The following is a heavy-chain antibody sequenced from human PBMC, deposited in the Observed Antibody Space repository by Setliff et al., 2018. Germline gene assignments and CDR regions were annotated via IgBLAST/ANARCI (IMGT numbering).Heavy chain of an antibody. Sequence: SETLSLTCTVPGGSTSRISYYWGSIRQPPGKGLEWIGTIYDSGTTYYNPSLKSRVTISVDTSKNQFSLKLNSVTAADTGVYYCATCRYQVPYNHWGQGTLVTVSS. CDR1: GGSTSRISYY. CDR2: IYDSGTT. J-gene: IGHJ5*02. CDR3: ATCRYQVPYNH. V-gene: IGHV4-39*01. D-gene: IGHD2-2*01.